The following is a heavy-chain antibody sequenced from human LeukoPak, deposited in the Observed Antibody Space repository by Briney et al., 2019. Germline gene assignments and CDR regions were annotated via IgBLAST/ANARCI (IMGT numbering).Heavy chain of an antibody. CDR1: GYSFTNYW. CDR3: ARHPQLGGYCSVTNCLNWFDS. CDR2: IYPGDSDT. D-gene: IGHD2-2*01. V-gene: IGHV5-51*01. J-gene: IGHJ5*01. Sequence: GASLKISCKGSGYSFTNYWIGWVRPMPGKGLEWMGIIYPGDSDTRYSPSFQGQVTISADKSISTAYLQWSSLKASDTAMYYCARHPQLGGYCSVTNCLNWFDSWGQGTLVTVSS.